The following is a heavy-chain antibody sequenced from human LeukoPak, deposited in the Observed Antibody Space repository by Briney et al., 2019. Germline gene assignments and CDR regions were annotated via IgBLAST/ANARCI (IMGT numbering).Heavy chain of an antibody. CDR3: ASRRGSA. CDR2: INHSGSI. V-gene: IGHV4-34*01. D-gene: IGHD3-16*01. J-gene: IGHJ5*02. Sequence: SETLSLTCAVYGGSFSGYYWSWIRQPPGKGLEWIGEINHSGSINYNPSLKSRVTISVDTSKNQFSLKLSSVTAADTAVYYCASRRGSAWGQGTLVTVSS. CDR1: GGSFSGYY.